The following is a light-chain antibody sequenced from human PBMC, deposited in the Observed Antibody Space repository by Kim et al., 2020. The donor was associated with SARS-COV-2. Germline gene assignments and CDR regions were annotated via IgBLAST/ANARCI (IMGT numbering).Light chain of an antibody. CDR1: SSKSGSND. V-gene: IGLV1-47*01. CDR3: AACDDSLSVSYV. J-gene: IGLJ1*01. CDR2: RNN. Sequence: QRAPISCSGSSSKSGSNDVYWDQQHPRTAPKLRIYRNNQRPSGVPDRFSGSKSGTSASLAISGLRSEDEADYYCAACDDSLSVSYVFGTGTKVTVL.